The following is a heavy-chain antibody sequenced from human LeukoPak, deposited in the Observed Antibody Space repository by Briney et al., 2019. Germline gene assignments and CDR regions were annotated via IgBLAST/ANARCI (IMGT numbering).Heavy chain of an antibody. CDR2: ISTSSNYI. V-gene: IGHV3-21*01. D-gene: IGHD6-19*01. CDR1: GFTFSSYS. J-gene: IGHJ4*02. Sequence: PGGSLRLSCAASGFTFSSYSMNWVRQAPGKGLEWVSSISTSSNYIYYADSVKGRFTISRDDAKNSLFLQMNSLRAEDTAVYYCARAGSGWRSDFWGQGTLVTVSS. CDR3: ARAGSGWRSDF.